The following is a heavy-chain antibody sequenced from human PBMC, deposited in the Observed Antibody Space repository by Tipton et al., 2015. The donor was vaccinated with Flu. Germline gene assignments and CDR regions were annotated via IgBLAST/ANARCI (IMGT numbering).Heavy chain of an antibody. CDR1: GYTFTSYG. V-gene: IGHV1-18*01. Sequence: QVQLVQSGPEVKKPGASVKVSCKASGYTFTSYGISWVRQAPGQGPEWMGWINNYSGYTKYSQNFQGRVTVTTDTSTSTAYMELRSLRYDDTAVYYCTRDSDNWNFDYWGQGTLITVSP. D-gene: IGHD3-3*01. CDR2: INNYSGYT. CDR3: TRDSDNWNFDY. J-gene: IGHJ4*02.